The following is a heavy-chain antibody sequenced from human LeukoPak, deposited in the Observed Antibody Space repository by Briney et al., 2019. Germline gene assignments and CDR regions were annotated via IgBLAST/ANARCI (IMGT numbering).Heavy chain of an antibody. CDR1: GYTLTDLS. V-gene: IGHV1-24*01. Sequence: ASVKVSCKVSGYTLTDLSMHWVRQAPGKGLEWMGGFDPEDGETIYAQKFQGRVTVTEDTSTDTAYMELSSLRSEDTAVYYCATGRPWDLLNYWGQGTPVTVSS. CDR2: FDPEDGET. CDR3: ATGRPWDLLNY. D-gene: IGHD1-26*01. J-gene: IGHJ4*02.